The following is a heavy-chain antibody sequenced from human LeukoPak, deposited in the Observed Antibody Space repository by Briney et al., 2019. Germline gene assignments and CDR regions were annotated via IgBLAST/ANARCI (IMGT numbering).Heavy chain of an antibody. CDR1: GFTFSSYS. Sequence: GGSLRLSCAASGFTFSSYSMNWVRQAPGKGLEWVSSISSSSNYMYYADSVKGRFTISRDNAKNSLYLQMTSLRAEDTAVYYCARIRQIRFGESDYWGQGTLVTVSS. V-gene: IGHV3-21*01. D-gene: IGHD3-10*01. J-gene: IGHJ4*02. CDR2: ISSSSNYM. CDR3: ARIRQIRFGESDY.